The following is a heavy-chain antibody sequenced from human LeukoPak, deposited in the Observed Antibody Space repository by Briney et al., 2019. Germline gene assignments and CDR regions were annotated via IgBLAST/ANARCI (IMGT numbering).Heavy chain of an antibody. CDR1: GFTFSSYS. Sequence: PGGSLRLSCAASGFTFSSYSMNWVRQAPGKGLEWVAKIKQDGSERYYVHSVEGRFTISRDNAKNSLYLQMNSLRADDTAVYYCAKGGVATTTVDYWGRGTLVTVSS. J-gene: IGHJ4*02. V-gene: IGHV3-7*01. CDR3: AKGGVATTTVDY. D-gene: IGHD5-12*01. CDR2: IKQDGSER.